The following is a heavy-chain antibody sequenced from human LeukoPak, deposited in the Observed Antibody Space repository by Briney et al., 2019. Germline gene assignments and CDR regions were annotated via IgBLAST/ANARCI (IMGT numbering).Heavy chain of an antibody. D-gene: IGHD3-10*01. Sequence: SQTLSLTCTVSGGSVNSGSYSWSRIRQPAGKGLEWVGRIYTSETINYNPSLKSRATISIDTSKNQVSLNLSSVTAADTAVCYCARVFYGSGSYYYFDYWGQGTLVTVSS. CDR1: GGSVNSGSYS. J-gene: IGHJ4*02. CDR2: IYTSETI. V-gene: IGHV4-61*02. CDR3: ARVFYGSGSYYYFDY.